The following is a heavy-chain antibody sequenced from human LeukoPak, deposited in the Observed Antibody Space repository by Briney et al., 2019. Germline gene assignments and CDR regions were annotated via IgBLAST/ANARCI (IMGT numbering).Heavy chain of an antibody. J-gene: IGHJ4*02. D-gene: IGHD3-22*01. CDR2: ISGSGGGT. CDR1: GITVSNDG. CDR3: AKRGVVIRVILVGFHKEAYYFDS. V-gene: IGHV3-23*01. Sequence: GGSLRLSCAVSGITVSNDGMSWVRQAPGKGLEWVACISGSGGGTNYADSVKGRFTISRDNFKNTLYLQMNSLRAEDTAVSFCAKRGVVIRVILVGFHKEAYYFDSWGQGALVTVSS.